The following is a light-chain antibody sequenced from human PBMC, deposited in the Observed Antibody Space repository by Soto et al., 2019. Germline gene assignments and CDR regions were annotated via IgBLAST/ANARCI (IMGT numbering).Light chain of an antibody. CDR3: QQYGSSPST. CDR2: GAS. Sequence: EIVLTQSPGTLSLSPGERATLSCRASQSVSSNYITWYQQKPGQAPRRLIFGASSRATGFPDRFSGSGSGTDFTLTISRLEPEDFAVYYCQQYGSSPSTFGQGTKVDIK. J-gene: IGKJ1*01. CDR1: QSVSSNY. V-gene: IGKV3-20*01.